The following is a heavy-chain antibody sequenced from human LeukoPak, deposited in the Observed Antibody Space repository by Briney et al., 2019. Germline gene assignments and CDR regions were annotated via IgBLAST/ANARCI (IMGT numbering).Heavy chain of an antibody. CDR1: GGSISRSNYY. V-gene: IGHV4-39*01. J-gene: IGHJ4*02. D-gene: IGHD4-23*01. CDR3: VRRGTTMVSRPYFDY. CDR2: IYYSGST. Sequence: KSSETLSLTCTVSGGSISRSNYYWGWIRQPPGKGLEWIGSIYYSGSTYYNPSLKSRVTISVDTSKNQSSLKLSSVTAADTAVYYCVRRGTTMVSRPYFDYWGQGTLVTVSS.